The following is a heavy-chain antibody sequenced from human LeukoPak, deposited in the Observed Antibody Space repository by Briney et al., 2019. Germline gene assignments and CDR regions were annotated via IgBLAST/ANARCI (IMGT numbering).Heavy chain of an antibody. CDR1: GGSISSSSYY. CDR2: IYYSGST. D-gene: IGHD3-10*01. CDR3: ARDSNYGSGSYDY. V-gene: IGHV4-39*07. J-gene: IGHJ4*02. Sequence: SETLSLTCTVSGGSISSSSYYWGWIRQPPGKGLEWIGSIYYSGSTYYNPSLKSRVTISVDTSKNQLSLELSSVTAADTAVYYCARDSNYGSGSYDYWGQGTLVTVSS.